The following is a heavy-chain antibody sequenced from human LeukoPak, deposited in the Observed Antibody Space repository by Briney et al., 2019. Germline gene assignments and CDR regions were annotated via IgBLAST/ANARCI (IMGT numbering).Heavy chain of an antibody. J-gene: IGHJ4*02. CDR3: ARGPYYYDSSGYYRMAFDY. D-gene: IGHD3-22*01. V-gene: IGHV1-8*03. CDR1: GYTFTSYD. CDR2: MNPNSGNT. Sequence: ASVKVSCKASGYTFTSYDINWVRQATGQGLEWMGWMNPNSGNTGYAQKFQGRVAITRNTSISTAYMELSSLRFEDTAVYYCARGPYYYDSSGYYRMAFDYWGQGTLVTVSS.